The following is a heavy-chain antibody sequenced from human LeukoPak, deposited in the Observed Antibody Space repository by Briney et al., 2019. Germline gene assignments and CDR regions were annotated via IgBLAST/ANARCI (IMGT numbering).Heavy chain of an antibody. J-gene: IGHJ4*02. CDR2: INTDGRIT. Sequence: AGGSLRLSCVASGFSFRNYAIHWVRQAQGKGLEYVSVINTDGRITYYADSVKGRFTISRDNSKNTVYLQMGSLRGEDMAVYYCTRDGGSFCDFDYWGQGALVTVS. D-gene: IGHD1-26*01. V-gene: IGHV3-64*02. CDR1: GFSFRNYA. CDR3: TRDGGSFCDFDY.